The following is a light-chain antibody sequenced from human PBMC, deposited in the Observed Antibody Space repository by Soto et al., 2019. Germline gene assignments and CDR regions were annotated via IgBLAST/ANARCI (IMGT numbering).Light chain of an antibody. CDR3: SPYTSRSTLGV. CDR2: DVS. CDR1: NSDIGGYNY. V-gene: IGLV2-14*03. Sequence: QSALTQPASVSGSPGQSITISCTGTNSDIGGYNYVSWYQQHPGKAPKLMIYDVSNRPSGVSYRFSGSKSGNTASLTISGLHAEDEADYYCSPYTSRSTLGVFGGGTKLTVL. J-gene: IGLJ2*01.